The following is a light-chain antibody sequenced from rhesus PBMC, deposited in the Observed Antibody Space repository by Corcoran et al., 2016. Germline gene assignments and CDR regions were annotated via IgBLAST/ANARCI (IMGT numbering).Light chain of an antibody. CDR1: QSISSW. Sequence: DIQMTQSPSSLSASVGDTVTITCRASQSISSWLAWYQQKPGNAPKLLIYKASSLQSGVPSRFSGSGSGTDFTLTIISLQYEDFATYDCQQYSSSPYSFGQGTKVEIK. J-gene: IGKJ2*01. CDR3: QQYSSSPYS. CDR2: KAS. V-gene: IGKV1-22*01.